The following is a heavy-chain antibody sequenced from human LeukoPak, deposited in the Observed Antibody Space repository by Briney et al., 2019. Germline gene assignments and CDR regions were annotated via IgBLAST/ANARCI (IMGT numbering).Heavy chain of an antibody. CDR3: TSSSWRYYYGMDV. V-gene: IGHV3-7*01. Sequence: QAGGSLRLSCAASGFTFSSYWMSWVRQAPGKGLEWVANIKQDGSEKYYVDSVKGRFTISRDNAKNSLYLQMNSLRVEDTAVYYCTSSSWRYYYGMDVWGQGTTVTVSS. CDR2: IKQDGSEK. D-gene: IGHD6-13*01. J-gene: IGHJ6*02. CDR1: GFTFSSYW.